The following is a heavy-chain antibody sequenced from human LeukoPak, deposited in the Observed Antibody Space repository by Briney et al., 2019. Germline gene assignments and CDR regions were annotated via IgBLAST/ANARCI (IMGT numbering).Heavy chain of an antibody. J-gene: IGHJ3*02. CDR3: ARELDYGGNSDAFDI. CDR2: IYYSGST. V-gene: IGHV4-39*07. D-gene: IGHD4-23*01. Sequence: SETLSLTCTVSGGSISSSSYYWGWIRQPPGKGLEWIGSIYYSGSTYYNPFLKSRVTISVDTSKNQFSLKLSSVTAADTAVYYCARELDYGGNSDAFDIWGQGTMVTVSS. CDR1: GGSISSSSYY.